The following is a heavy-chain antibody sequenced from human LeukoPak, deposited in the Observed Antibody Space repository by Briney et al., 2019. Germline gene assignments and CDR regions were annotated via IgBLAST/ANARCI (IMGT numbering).Heavy chain of an antibody. CDR2: INPNSAGT. J-gene: IGHJ4*02. Sequence: ASVKVSCKASGYTFTGYYMHWVRQTPGQGLEWMGWINPNSAGTNYAQKFQGRVIMTRDTSISTAYMELSSLRSDDTAIYYCARVLYYYNSGKLYFDYWGQGTLVTVSS. CDR1: GYTFTGYY. CDR3: ARVLYYYNSGKLYFDY. V-gene: IGHV1-2*02. D-gene: IGHD3-10*01.